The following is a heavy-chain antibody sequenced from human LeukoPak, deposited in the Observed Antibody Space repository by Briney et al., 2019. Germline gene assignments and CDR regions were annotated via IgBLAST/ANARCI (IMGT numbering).Heavy chain of an antibody. D-gene: IGHD3-10*01. V-gene: IGHV3-30*18. CDR1: GFTFSSYG. CDR3: AKAREWFGELLTDK. CDR2: ISDDGGKK. Sequence: PGGSLRLSCAASGFTFSSYGMNWVRQAPGKGLEWVALISDDGGKKEYVDSVKGRFSITRDNSKNTMFLQMNSLRTEDTGVYYCAKAREWFGELLTDKWGQGTRVTVSS. J-gene: IGHJ4*02.